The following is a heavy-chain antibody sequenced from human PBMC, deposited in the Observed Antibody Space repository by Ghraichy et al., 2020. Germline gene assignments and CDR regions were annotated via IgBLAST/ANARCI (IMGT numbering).Heavy chain of an antibody. CDR2: ISYDRNNK. V-gene: IGHV3-30*18. CDR3: AKDRAYSSGWFDF. CDR1: GFFFRGYG. D-gene: IGHD6-19*01. Sequence: LSLTCAASGFFFRGYGMHWVRQAPGKGLEWVAVISYDRNNKRYADSVKGRFTISRDNSKNTLYLQMNSLRAEDTAVYYCAKDRAYSSGWFDFWGQGTLVTVSS. J-gene: IGHJ4*02.